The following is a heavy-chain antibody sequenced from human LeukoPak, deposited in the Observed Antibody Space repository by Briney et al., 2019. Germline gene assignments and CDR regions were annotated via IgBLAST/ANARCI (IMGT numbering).Heavy chain of an antibody. J-gene: IGHJ4*02. Sequence: GESLKISCKCSGYSFSSYWIGWVRQMPGKGLEWMGIIYPGDSDTRYSPSFQGQVTISVDRSISTAYLQWSSLKASDTAMYYCARASPPYCSSTSCSDYWGQGTLVTVSS. CDR2: IYPGDSDT. V-gene: IGHV5-51*01. CDR1: GYSFSSYW. D-gene: IGHD2-2*01. CDR3: ARASPPYCSSTSCSDY.